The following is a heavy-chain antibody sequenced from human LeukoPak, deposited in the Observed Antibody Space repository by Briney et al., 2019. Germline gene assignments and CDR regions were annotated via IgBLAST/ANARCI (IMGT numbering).Heavy chain of an antibody. V-gene: IGHV3-33*01. CDR1: GFTFSSYG. CDR2: IWYDGSNK. J-gene: IGHJ6*02. CDR3: ATQKVPAAYYGMDV. Sequence: GGSLRLSCAASGFTFSSYGMHWVRQAPGKGLEWVAVIWYDGSNKYYADSVKGRFTISRDNSKNTLYLQMNSPRAEDTAVYYCATQKVPAAYYGMDVWGQGTTVTVSS. D-gene: IGHD2-2*01.